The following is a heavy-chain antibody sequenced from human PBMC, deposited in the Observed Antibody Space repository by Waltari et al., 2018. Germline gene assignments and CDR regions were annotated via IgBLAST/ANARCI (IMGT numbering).Heavy chain of an antibody. CDR1: GGSISSSSYY. V-gene: IGHV4-39*01. CDR2: IYYSGST. D-gene: IGHD3-3*01. CDR3: ASHRYDFWSGYYTGEWNWFDP. Sequence: QLQLQESGPGLVMPSETLSLTCTVSGGSISSSSYYWGWIRQPPGKGLEWIGSIYYSGSTYYNPSLKSRVTISVDTSKNQFSLKRSSVTAADTAVYYCASHRYDFWSGYYTGEWNWFDPWGQGTLVTVSS. J-gene: IGHJ5*02.